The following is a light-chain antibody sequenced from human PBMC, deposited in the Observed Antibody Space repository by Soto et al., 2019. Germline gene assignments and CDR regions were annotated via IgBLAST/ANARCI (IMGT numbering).Light chain of an antibody. V-gene: IGLV2-23*02. J-gene: IGLJ3*02. CDR1: SSNVGSYNL. CDR3: CSSAGNSEVV. CDR2: DVS. Sequence: QSALTQPASVSGSPGQSITISCTGTSSNVGSYNLVSWYQHHPGKAPKLMIYDVSKRPSGVSNRFSGSKSGITASLTISGLQTEDEADYYCCSSAGNSEVVFGGGTKLTVL.